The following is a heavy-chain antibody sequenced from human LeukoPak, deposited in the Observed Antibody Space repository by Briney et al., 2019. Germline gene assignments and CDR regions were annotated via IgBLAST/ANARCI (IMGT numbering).Heavy chain of an antibody. CDR3: AREFYHYDILTGYPERWFDP. Sequence: GGSLRLSCAASGFTFSNYWMSWVRQAPGKGLEWVASIKQDGSEKYYVDSVRGRFTISRDNAKKSLYLQMNSLRTEDTAVYYCAREFYHYDILTGYPERWFDPWGQGTLVTVSS. J-gene: IGHJ5*02. V-gene: IGHV3-7*03. CDR1: GFTFSNYW. D-gene: IGHD3-9*01. CDR2: IKQDGSEK.